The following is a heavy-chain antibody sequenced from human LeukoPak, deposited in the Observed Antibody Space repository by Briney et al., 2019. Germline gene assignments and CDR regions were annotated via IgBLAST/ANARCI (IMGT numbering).Heavy chain of an antibody. CDR3: ARDLKPYYYYYYMDV. CDR2: INPNSGGT. V-gene: IGHV1-2*02. J-gene: IGHJ6*03. Sequence: SVKVSCKASGYTFTGYYMHWVRQAPGQGLEWMGWINPNSGGTNYAQKFQGRVTMTRDTSISTAYMELSRLRSDDTAVYYCARDLKPYYYYYYMDVWGKGTTVTVSS. CDR1: GYTFTGYY.